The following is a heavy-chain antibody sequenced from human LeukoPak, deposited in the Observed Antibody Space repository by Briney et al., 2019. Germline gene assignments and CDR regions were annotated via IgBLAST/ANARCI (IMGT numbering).Heavy chain of an antibody. CDR3: ARTYETSGYYTPLLGY. J-gene: IGHJ4*02. V-gene: IGHV3-11*06. CDR2: ISSSSSSYT. Sequence: PGGSLRLSCAASGFTFSDYHMSWIRQAPGKGLECVSYISSSSSSYTNYADSVKGRFTISRDNAKNSLYLQMNSLRDEDTAVYYCARTYETSGYYTPLLGYWGQGTLVTVSS. CDR1: GFTFSDYH. D-gene: IGHD3-22*01.